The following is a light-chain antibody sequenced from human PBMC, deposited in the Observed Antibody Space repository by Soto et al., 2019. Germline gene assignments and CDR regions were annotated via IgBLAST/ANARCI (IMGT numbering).Light chain of an antibody. CDR1: SSDVGAYNY. CDR2: QVT. V-gene: IGLV2-14*01. CDR3: SSYTSSSTLV. Sequence: QSVLTQPPSASGSPGQSVTISCTGTSSDVGAYNYVSWSQQHQGKAPKLMIYQVTNRPSGVSNRFSGSRSGNTASLTISGLQAEDEADYYCSSYTSSSTLVFGTGTKVTVL. J-gene: IGLJ1*01.